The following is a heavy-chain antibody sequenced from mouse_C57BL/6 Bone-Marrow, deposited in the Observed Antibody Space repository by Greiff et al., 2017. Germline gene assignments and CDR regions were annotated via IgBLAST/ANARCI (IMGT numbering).Heavy chain of an antibody. CDR1: GYTFTSYW. CDR3: ARSDDCGSSPDY. J-gene: IGHJ2*01. V-gene: IGHV1-69*01. CDR2: IDPSDSYT. Sequence: VQLQQPGAELVMPGASVKLSCKASGYTFTSYWMHWVKQRPGQGLEWIGEIDPSDSYTNYNQKFKGKSTLTVDKSSSTAYMQLSSLTSEDSAVYYCARSDDCGSSPDYWGQGTTLTVSS. D-gene: IGHD1-1*01.